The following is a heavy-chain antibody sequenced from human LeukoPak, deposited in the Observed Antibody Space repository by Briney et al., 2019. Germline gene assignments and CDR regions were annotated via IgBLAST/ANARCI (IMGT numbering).Heavy chain of an antibody. CDR1: GYSFTSYW. CDR3: ARQSWVTGYFDY. Sequence: GESLKISCKGSGYSFTSYWIGWVRQTPGKGLEWMGIIYPGDSDTRYSPSFQGQVTISADKSISTAYLQWSSLKASDTAMYYCARQSWVTGYFDYWGQEPWSPSPQ. D-gene: IGHD1-14*01. J-gene: IGHJ4*01. CDR2: IYPGDSDT. V-gene: IGHV5-51*01.